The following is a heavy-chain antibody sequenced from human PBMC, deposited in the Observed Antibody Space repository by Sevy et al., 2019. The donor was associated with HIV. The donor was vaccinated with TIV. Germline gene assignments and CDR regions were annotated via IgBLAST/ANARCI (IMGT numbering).Heavy chain of an antibody. CDR3: EKGGGGHYDPDEIAYYFYYYNMDV. J-gene: IGHJ6*03. D-gene: IGHD3-22*01. CDR2: ISGSGTRT. Sequence: GGSLRLSCAVSGFSFDSYGMTWVRQAPGKGLEWVSAISGSGTRTYYADSVKGRFIISRDNSKNTLDLQMNSLRAEDTDIYYCEKGGGGHYDPDEIAYYFYYYNMDVWGKGTTVTVSS. CDR1: GFSFDSYG. V-gene: IGHV3-23*01.